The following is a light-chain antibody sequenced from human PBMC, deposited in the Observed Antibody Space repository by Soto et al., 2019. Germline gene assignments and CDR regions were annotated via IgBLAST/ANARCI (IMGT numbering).Light chain of an antibody. CDR2: GAS. Sequence: EIVMTQSPATLSVSPGERATLSCRASQSVSSNLAWYQQKPGQAPRLLIHGASTRATGIPARFSGSGSGTEFTLTSSSLQSEDFALYYCQQYNNWPPWTFGQGTKVEIK. CDR3: QQYNNWPPWT. J-gene: IGKJ1*01. CDR1: QSVSSN. V-gene: IGKV3-15*01.